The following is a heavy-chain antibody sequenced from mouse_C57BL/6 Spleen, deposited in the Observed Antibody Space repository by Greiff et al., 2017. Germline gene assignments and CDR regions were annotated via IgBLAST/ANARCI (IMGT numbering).Heavy chain of an antibody. D-gene: IGHD1-1*01. J-gene: IGHJ4*01. CDR1: GFTFSDYG. Sequence: DVMLVESGGGLVKPGGSLKLSCAASGFTFSDYGMHWVRQAPEKGLEWVAYISSGSSTIYYADTVKGRFTISRDNAKNTLFLQMTSLRSEDTAMYYCARDGSSYGAMDYWGQGTSVTVSS. V-gene: IGHV5-17*01. CDR3: ARDGSSYGAMDY. CDR2: ISSGSSTI.